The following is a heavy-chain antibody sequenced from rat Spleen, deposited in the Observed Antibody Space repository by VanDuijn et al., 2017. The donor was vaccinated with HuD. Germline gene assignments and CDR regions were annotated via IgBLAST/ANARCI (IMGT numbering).Heavy chain of an antibody. CDR1: GFTFNNYG. Sequence: EVQLVESGGGLVQPGRSLKLSCAASGFTFNNYGMAWVRQAPTKGLEWVATISYDGITTYYRGSVGGRFTISGDDAKTTLYLQMDSLRPEDTATYYCARQGGYNSYVMDAWGQGASVTVSS. D-gene: IGHD1-4*01. V-gene: IGHV5-29*01. J-gene: IGHJ4*01. CDR2: ISYDGITT. CDR3: ARQGGYNSYVMDA.